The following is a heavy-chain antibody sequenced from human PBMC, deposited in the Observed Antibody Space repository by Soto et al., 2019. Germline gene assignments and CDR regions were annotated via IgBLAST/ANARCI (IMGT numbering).Heavy chain of an antibody. CDR1: GFTFSNYG. V-gene: IGHV1-18*01. CDR3: ARDIESVTAKHFFYYYAMDV. D-gene: IGHD2-8*01. Sequence: ASVNVSCKXSGFTFSNYGLNWVRQAPGQGLEWMGWVSANNGHTNYAQNLQGRVSMTTDTSTSTAYMELRGLRFDDTAVYYCARDIESVTAKHFFYYYAMDVWGQGTTVTVSS. J-gene: IGHJ6*02. CDR2: VSANNGHT.